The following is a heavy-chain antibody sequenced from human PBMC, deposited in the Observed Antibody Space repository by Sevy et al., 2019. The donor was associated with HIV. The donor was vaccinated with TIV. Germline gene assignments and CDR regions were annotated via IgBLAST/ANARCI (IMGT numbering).Heavy chain of an antibody. CDR3: ARDKIIGWFDP. J-gene: IGHJ5*02. D-gene: IGHD3-16*02. CDR2: IYYSGST. Sequence: ETLSLTCSVSGGSISSYYWSWIRQPPGKGLEWIGYIYYSGSTNYNPSLKSRVTISVDTSKNQFSLKLSSVTAADTAVYYCARDKIIGWFDPWGQGTLVTVSS. V-gene: IGHV4-59*01. CDR1: GGSISSYY.